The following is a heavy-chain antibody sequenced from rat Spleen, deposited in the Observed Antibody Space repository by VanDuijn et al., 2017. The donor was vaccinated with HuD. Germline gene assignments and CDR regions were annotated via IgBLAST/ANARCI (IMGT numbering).Heavy chain of an antibody. J-gene: IGHJ4*01. CDR1: GFIFSNYD. D-gene: IGHD4-5*01. Sequence: EVQLVESDGGLVQPGRSLKLSCAASGFIFSNYDMAWVRQAPTKGLEWVASISPSGGGTYYRDSVKGRFTVSRDNAKSTQFLQMNSLRSEDTATYYCARQGNNFVMDAWGQGASVTVSS. V-gene: IGHV5S13*01. CDR3: ARQGNNFVMDA. CDR2: ISPSGGGT.